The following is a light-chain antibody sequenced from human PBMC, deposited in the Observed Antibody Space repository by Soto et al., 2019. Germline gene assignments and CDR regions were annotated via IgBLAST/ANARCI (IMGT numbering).Light chain of an antibody. Sequence: EILLTQSPATLSLSPGDRATLSCRASQSVSSYLAWYQQKPGQAPRLLIYDASNRATGIPARFSGGGSGTDFTLTISSQEHEDFSVYYCQQRSNWPPATFGQGTKVEIK. V-gene: IGKV3-11*01. CDR3: QQRSNWPPAT. CDR2: DAS. J-gene: IGKJ1*01. CDR1: QSVSSY.